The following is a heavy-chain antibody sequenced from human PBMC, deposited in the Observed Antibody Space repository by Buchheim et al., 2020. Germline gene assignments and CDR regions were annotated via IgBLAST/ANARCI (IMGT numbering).Heavy chain of an antibody. J-gene: IGHJ4*02. Sequence: EVQLLESGGGLVQPGGSLRLSCAASGFTFSSYAMSWVRQAPGKGLEWVSAISGSGGSTYYADSVTGRFTISRDNSKNTLYLQMNSLRAEDTAVYYCAKPGVMWSGVEAAYYDFWSGYYFDYWGQGTL. V-gene: IGHV3-23*01. CDR1: GFTFSSYA. D-gene: IGHD3-3*01. CDR2: ISGSGGST. CDR3: AKPGVMWSGVEAAYYDFWSGYYFDY.